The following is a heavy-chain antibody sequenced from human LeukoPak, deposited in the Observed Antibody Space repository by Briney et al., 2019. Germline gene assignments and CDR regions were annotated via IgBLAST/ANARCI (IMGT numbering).Heavy chain of an antibody. CDR2: IKEDGSEK. J-gene: IGHJ4*02. D-gene: IGHD1-26*01. Sequence: GGSLRLPCAGSGSTFRNYWMNWVRQAPGKGLEWVANIKEDGSEKYYVDSVKGRFTVSRDNAKNSLYLQINSLRADDTAVYYCARGGPTVGTDYWGQGTLVTVSS. CDR1: GSTFRNYW. V-gene: IGHV3-7*01. CDR3: ARGGPTVGTDY.